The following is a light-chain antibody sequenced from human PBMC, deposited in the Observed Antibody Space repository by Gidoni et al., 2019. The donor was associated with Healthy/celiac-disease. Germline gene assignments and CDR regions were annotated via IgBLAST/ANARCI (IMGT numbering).Light chain of an antibody. CDR2: AAS. V-gene: IGKV1-39*01. CDR3: QQSYSTPRFT. J-gene: IGKJ3*01. Sequence: DIQMTQSPSSLSASVGDRVTITCRASQSLRSYLNWYQQKPGKAPKLLIYAASSLQSGVPSRFSVRGSGTDFTLTISSLQPEDFATYYCQQSYSTPRFTFXPXTKVDIK. CDR1: QSLRSY.